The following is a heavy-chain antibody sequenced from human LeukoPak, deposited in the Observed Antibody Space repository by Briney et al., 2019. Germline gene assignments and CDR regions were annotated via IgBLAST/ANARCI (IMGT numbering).Heavy chain of an antibody. CDR1: GYSFTGYY. J-gene: IGHJ4*02. CDR3: ARVNQLVFRRLDY. Sequence: ASVTVSFKGSGYSFTGYYMHWVRQPPGQGLEWMGWINPNSGGTNYAQNFQGRVTMTRYTCISTAYMELSRLRSDDTAVYYCARVNQLVFRRLDYWGQGTLVTV. CDR2: INPNSGGT. D-gene: IGHD2-2*01. V-gene: IGHV1-2*02.